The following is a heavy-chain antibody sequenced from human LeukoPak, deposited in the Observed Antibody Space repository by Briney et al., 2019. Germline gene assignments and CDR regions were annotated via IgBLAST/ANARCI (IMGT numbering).Heavy chain of an antibody. D-gene: IGHD5-24*01. CDR1: GFLFSKYW. J-gene: IGHJ4*02. CDR3: ARLRSLDK. CDR2: IKEDGSEI. V-gene: IGHV3-7*01. Sequence: GGSLRLSCAASGFLFSKYWMTWVRQAPGKGLEWVANIKEDGSEIYYVESVKGRFTISRDNAKKSLCLEMSSLRVEDTAVYFCARLRSLDKWGQGTLVTVS.